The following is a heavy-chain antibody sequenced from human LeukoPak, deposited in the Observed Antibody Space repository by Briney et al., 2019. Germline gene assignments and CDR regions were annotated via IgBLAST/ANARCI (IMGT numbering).Heavy chain of an antibody. CDR2: IRYDGSNK. V-gene: IGHV3-30*02. D-gene: IGHD3-22*01. Sequence: GGSLRLSCAASGFTFSSYGMHWVRQAPGKGLEWVAFIRYDGSNKYYADSVKGRFTISRDNSKNTLYLQMNSLRAEDTAVYYCAKDPTLNYYYDSSGLWVHWGQGTLVTVSS. J-gene: IGHJ4*02. CDR1: GFTFSSYG. CDR3: AKDPTLNYYYDSSGLWVH.